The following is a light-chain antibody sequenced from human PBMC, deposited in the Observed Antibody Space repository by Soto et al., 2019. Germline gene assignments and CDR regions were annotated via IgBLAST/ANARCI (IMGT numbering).Light chain of an antibody. V-gene: IGKV1-39*01. CDR3: HQSFRTPQKHT. J-gene: IGKJ2*01. CDR2: AVS. CDR1: QNINKY. Sequence: DIEMTQSPSSLVASVGDRVTITCRASQNINKYLNWYQQKPGKAPKLLIYAVSTLQTGVPSRFSGSGYGTEFTLSISSLQPEDSAVYFCHQSFRTPQKHTFGQGTNLQMK.